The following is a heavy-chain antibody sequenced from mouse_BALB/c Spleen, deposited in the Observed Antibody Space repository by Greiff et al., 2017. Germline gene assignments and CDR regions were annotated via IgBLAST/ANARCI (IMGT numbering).Heavy chain of an antibody. V-gene: IGHV1-5*01. J-gene: IGHJ3*01. CDR1: GYTFTSYW. Sequence: VQLQQPGAELVKPGASVKLSCKASGYTFTSYWMHWVKQRPGQGLEWIGAIYPGNSDTSYNQKFKGKAKLTAVTSTSTAYMELSSLTNEDSAVYYCTIYYGNYAWFAYWGQGTLVTVSA. CDR2: IYPGNSDT. CDR3: TIYYGNYAWFAY. D-gene: IGHD2-1*01.